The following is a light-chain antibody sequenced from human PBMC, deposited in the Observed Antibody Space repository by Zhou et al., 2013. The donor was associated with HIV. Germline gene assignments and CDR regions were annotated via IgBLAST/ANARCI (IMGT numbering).Light chain of an antibody. Sequence: EIVMTQSPATLSVSPGERATLSCRASQSVSSNLAWYQQKAGQAPRLLLYGASTRATGIPARFSGSGSGTEFTLTISSLQSEDFAVYYCQQYNKWPRTFGPGTKVDIK. J-gene: IGKJ3*01. V-gene: IGKV3-15*01. CDR3: QQYNKWPRT. CDR2: GAS. CDR1: QSVSSN.